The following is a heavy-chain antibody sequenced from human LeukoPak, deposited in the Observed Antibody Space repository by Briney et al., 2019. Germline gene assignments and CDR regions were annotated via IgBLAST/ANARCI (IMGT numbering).Heavy chain of an antibody. J-gene: IGHJ5*02. CDR1: GITLSSYG. CDR3: AKGASAAAAMTWFDP. Sequence: QSGGSLRLSCAASGITLSSYGMHWVRQAPGKGLDWVAVISYDGSDKYYAGSVRGRFTISRDNSKNTLYLQMNSLRPEDTAVYYCAKGASAAAAMTWFDPWGQGTLVTVSS. D-gene: IGHD2-2*01. CDR2: ISYDGSDK. V-gene: IGHV3-30*18.